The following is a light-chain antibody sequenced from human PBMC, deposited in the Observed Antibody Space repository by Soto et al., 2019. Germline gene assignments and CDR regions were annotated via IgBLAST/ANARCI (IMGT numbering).Light chain of an antibody. Sequence: EIVLTQSPGTLSLSPGERAILSCRASQSVSSSYLAWYQQKPGQAPRLLIYSASSRATGIPDRFSGSGSGTDFTLTISSLQPEDFATYHCQQGHSTPYTFGQGTRLEI. CDR3: QQGHSTPYT. V-gene: IGKV3-20*01. CDR2: SAS. CDR1: QSVSSSY. J-gene: IGKJ2*01.